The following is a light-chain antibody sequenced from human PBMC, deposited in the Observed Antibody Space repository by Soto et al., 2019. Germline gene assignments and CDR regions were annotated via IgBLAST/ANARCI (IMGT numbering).Light chain of an antibody. CDR1: QSVSSN. CDR3: QQHNXWPLT. V-gene: IGKV3D-15*01. CDR2: RIS. J-gene: IGKJ4*01. Sequence: EIVMTQSPATLSVSPGERATLSCRASQSVSSNLAWYQHKPGQAPRLLIYRISTRATGIPGRFSGSGSGTEFTLXISSLQSXDXAVXXCQQHNXWPLTFGGGTKVEIK.